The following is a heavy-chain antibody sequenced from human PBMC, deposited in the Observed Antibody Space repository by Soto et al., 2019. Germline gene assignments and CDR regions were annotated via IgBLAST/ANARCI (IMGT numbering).Heavy chain of an antibody. CDR3: ARELYDSSGYYADY. Sequence: PGGSLRLSCAASGFTFSSYEMNWVRQAPGKGLEWVSYISSSGSTIYYADSVKGRFTISRDNAKNSLYLQMNSLRAEDTAVYYCARELYDSSGYYADYWGQGTLVTVSS. CDR2: ISSSGSTI. CDR1: GFTFSSYE. J-gene: IGHJ4*02. V-gene: IGHV3-48*03. D-gene: IGHD3-22*01.